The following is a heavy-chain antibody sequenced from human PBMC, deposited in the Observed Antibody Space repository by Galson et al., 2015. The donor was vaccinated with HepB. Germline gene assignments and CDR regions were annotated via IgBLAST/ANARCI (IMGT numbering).Heavy chain of an antibody. J-gene: IGHJ4*02. Sequence: SLRLSCAASGFTFSSYAMHWVRQAPGKGLEWVAVISYDGSNKYYADSVKGRFTISRDNSKNTLYLQMNSLRAEDTAVYYCARAYYYGSGSYHNFDYWGQGTLVTVSS. V-gene: IGHV3-30-3*01. CDR1: GFTFSSYA. CDR2: ISYDGSNK. CDR3: ARAYYYGSGSYHNFDY. D-gene: IGHD3-10*01.